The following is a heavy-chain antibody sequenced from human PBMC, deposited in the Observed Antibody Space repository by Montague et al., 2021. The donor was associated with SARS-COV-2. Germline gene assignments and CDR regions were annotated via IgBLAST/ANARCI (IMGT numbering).Heavy chain of an antibody. CDR3: ARDRGWGSRGAGYIDL. CDR1: GGSITSGGYY. D-gene: IGHD2-21*01. Sequence: TLSPTCTVSGGSITSGGYYWTWIRQHPGKGLEWIGYIYHTGSTYYNPSLQSRLRTSVDTSKNEFSLTLTSVTAADTAIYYCARDRGWGSRGAGYIDLRGRGTLVTVSS. CDR2: IYHTGST. V-gene: IGHV4-31*03. J-gene: IGHJ2*01.